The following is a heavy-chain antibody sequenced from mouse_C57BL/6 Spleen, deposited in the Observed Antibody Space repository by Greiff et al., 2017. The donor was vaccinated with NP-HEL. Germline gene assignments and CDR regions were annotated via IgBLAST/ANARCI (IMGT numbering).Heavy chain of an antibody. CDR1: GYTFISYW. CDR2: IYPGSGST. Sequence: VQLQQPGAELVKPGASVKMSCKASGYTFISYWITWVKQRPGQGLEWIGDIYPGSGSTNYNEKFKSKATLTVDTSSSTAYMQLSSLTSEDSAVYYCASFYYGYDVFDYWGQGTTLTVSS. D-gene: IGHD2-2*01. V-gene: IGHV1-55*01. J-gene: IGHJ2*01. CDR3: ASFYYGYDVFDY.